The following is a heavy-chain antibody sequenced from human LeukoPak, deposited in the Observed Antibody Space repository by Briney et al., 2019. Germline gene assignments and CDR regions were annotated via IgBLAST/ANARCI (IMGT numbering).Heavy chain of an antibody. CDR1: GFTFEKHG. Sequence: GGSLRLSCAASGFTFEKHGMSWVRQAPGKGLEWVSGLNWNGGSTGYADSVKGRFTISRDNAKKSLYLQMNGLRAEDTALYYCARDGSYIGLDVWGQGTMVTVSS. D-gene: IGHD1-26*01. CDR2: LNWNGGST. J-gene: IGHJ3*01. V-gene: IGHV3-20*04. CDR3: ARDGSYIGLDV.